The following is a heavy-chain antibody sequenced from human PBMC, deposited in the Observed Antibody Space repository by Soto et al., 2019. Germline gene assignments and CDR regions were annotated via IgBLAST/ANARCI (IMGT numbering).Heavy chain of an antibody. J-gene: IGHJ5*02. CDR2: IYYSGST. D-gene: IGHD3-22*01. Sequence: SETLSLTCTVSGGSIGSGGYYWSWIRQHPGKGLEWIGYIYYSGSTYYNPSLKSRVTISVDTSKNQFSLKLSSVTAADTAVYYCARVAEYYDSSGYSTDWFDPWGQGTLVTVSS. CDR3: ARVAEYYDSSGYSTDWFDP. V-gene: IGHV4-31*03. CDR1: GGSIGSGGYY.